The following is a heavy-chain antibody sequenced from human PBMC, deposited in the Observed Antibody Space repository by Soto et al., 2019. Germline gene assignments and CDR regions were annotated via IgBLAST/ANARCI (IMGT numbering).Heavy chain of an antibody. CDR2: INHSGST. V-gene: IGHV4-34*01. CDR3: ASLYYYDSSGYYYPFDY. J-gene: IGHJ4*02. Sequence: QVQLQQWGAGLLKPSETLSLTCAVYGGSFSGYYWSWIRQPPGKGLEWMGEINHSGSTNYNPSLKSRVTISVDTSKNQFSLKLSSVTAADTAVYYCASLYYYDSSGYYYPFDYWGQGTLVTVSS. CDR1: GGSFSGYY. D-gene: IGHD3-22*01.